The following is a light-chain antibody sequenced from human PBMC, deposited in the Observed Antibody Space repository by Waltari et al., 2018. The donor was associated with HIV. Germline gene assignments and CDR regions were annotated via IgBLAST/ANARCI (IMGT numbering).Light chain of an antibody. CDR3: LLFISVSWV. J-gene: IGLJ3*02. Sequence: QTVVIQEPSFSVSPGGTVTLTCALTSGSVSTGHFPNWYRQAPGQSPRTLIYDVISRSSGVPDRVPGAITGGKAVLTITVAQADDECVYYCLLFISVSWVFGRGTKVTV. CDR2: DVI. V-gene: IGLV8-61*01. CDR1: SGSVSTGHF.